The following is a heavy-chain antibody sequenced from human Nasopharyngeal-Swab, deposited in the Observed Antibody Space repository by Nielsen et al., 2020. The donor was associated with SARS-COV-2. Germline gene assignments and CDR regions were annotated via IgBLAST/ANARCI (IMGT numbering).Heavy chain of an antibody. Sequence: LSLTCAASGFPFSSYGVSWVRQAPGKGLEWVSIIFSTGSPIYYADSVKGRFTISRDNSRNTLYLQMNSLRAEDTAVYYCAKMARTMTKYYFDYWGQGALVTVSS. CDR1: GFPFSSYG. J-gene: IGHJ4*02. D-gene: IGHD4-17*01. CDR2: IFSTGSPI. V-gene: IGHV3-23*03. CDR3: AKMARTMTKYYFDY.